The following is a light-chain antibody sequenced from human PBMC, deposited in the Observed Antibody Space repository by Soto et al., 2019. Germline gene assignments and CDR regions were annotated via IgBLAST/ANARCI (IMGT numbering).Light chain of an antibody. CDR1: QSISSS. CDR2: AAS. J-gene: IGKJ1*01. CDR3: QQYYSYPPT. Sequence: DIQMTQSPSSLAASVGDRVTITCGASQSISSSLNWYQQKPGKAPKLLIYAASTLQSGVPSRFSGSGSGTDFTLTISCLQSEDFATYYCQQYYSYPPTFGQGTKVDIK. V-gene: IGKV1-39*01.